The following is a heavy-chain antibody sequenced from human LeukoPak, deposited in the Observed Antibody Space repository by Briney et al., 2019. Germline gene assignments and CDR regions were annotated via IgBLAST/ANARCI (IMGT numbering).Heavy chain of an antibody. CDR2: IYYSGST. D-gene: IGHD3-10*01. J-gene: IGHJ6*03. CDR3: ASVRRGFGESSKYYAYYYMGV. V-gene: IGHV4-39*01. CDR1: GFTFSNYW. Sequence: GSLRLSCAASGFTFSNYWMSWIRQPPGKGLEWIGNIYYSGSTYYNPSLKSRVTISLDTSKNQFSLKLSSVTAADTAVYYCASVRRGFGESSKYYAYYYMGVWGKGTTVTISS.